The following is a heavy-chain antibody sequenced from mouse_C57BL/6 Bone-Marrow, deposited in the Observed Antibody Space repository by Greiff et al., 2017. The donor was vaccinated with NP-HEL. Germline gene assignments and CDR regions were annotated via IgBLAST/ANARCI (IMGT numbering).Heavy chain of an antibody. J-gene: IGHJ1*03. CDR2: ISSGGDSI. CDR3: TREEATVVTTDWYFDV. CDR1: GFTFSSYA. D-gene: IGHD1-1*01. V-gene: IGHV5-9-1*02. Sequence: EVQGVESGEGLVKPGGSLKLSCAASGFTFSSYAMSWVRQTPEKRLEWVAYISSGGDSIYYAALVKGLFTISRDNARNTLYMQMSSLKSEDTAMYYCTREEATVVTTDWYFDVWGTGTTVTVSS.